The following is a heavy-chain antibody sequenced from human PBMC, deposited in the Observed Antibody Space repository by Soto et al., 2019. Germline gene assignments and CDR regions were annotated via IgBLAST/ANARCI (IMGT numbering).Heavy chain of an antibody. J-gene: IGHJ4*02. Sequence: EVQLVESGGGLVQPGGSLRLSCAASGFTFSNYAMHWVRQAPGKGLEYVSAISSNGGSTYYANSVKGRFAISRDNSKNTMYLQMGSLRAEDMAVYYCARLNPRAAAFDYWGQGTLVTVSS. CDR3: ARLNPRAAAFDY. V-gene: IGHV3-64*01. CDR1: GFTFSNYA. D-gene: IGHD6-13*01. CDR2: ISSNGGST.